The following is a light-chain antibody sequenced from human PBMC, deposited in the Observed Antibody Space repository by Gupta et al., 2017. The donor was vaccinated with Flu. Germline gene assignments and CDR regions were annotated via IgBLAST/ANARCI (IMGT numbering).Light chain of an antibody. CDR1: QSVGTY. V-gene: IGKV3-11*01. J-gene: IGKJ2*01. CDR3: QKRSNWPPYT. Sequence: EIVLPQSPATLSLSPGERATPPCRASQSVGTYLAWYQQKPGQTPRLLIYDASNRATGIPARFSGSGSGTDFTLTISSLEPEDFAVYYCQKRSNWPPYTFGQGTRLEI. CDR2: DAS.